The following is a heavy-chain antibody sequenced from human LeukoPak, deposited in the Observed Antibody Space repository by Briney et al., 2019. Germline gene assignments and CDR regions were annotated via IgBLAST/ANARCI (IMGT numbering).Heavy chain of an antibody. CDR1: GFTFSSYS. J-gene: IGHJ4*02. CDR3: ARDGSPYSSSWYSY. CDR2: ISSSSSYI. Sequence: GGSLRLSCAASGFTFSSYSMNWVCQAPGKGLEWVSSISSSSSYIYYADSVKGRFTISRDNAKNSLYLQMNSLRAEDTAVYYCARDGSPYSSSWYSYWGQGTLVTVSS. D-gene: IGHD6-13*01. V-gene: IGHV3-21*01.